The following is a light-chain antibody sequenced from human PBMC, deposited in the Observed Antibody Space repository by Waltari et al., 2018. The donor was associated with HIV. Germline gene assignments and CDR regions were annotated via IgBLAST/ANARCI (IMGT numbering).Light chain of an antibody. V-gene: IGKV3-15*01. CDR3: QQYNNWPSFT. J-gene: IGKJ3*01. CDR1: QSVSSN. CDR2: GAS. Sequence: EIVMTQSPATLSVSPGERATLSGRASQSVSSNLAWYQQKPGQAPRLRIYGASTRATGIPARCSGSGSGTEFTLTISSLQSEDFAVYYCQQYNNWPSFTFGPGTKVDIK.